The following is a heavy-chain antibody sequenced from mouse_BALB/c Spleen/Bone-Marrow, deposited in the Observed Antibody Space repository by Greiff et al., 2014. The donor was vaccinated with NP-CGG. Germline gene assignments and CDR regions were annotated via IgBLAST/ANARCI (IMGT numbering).Heavy chain of an antibody. CDR1: GYTLTDYG. V-gene: IGHV1-67*01. D-gene: IGHD2-14*01. CDR3: ARGDYRYDETMDY. Sequence: QVQLQQSGPELVRPGVSVKISCKGSGYTLTDYGMHWVKQSHAKSLEWIGLISLYSGNTNYNQKFKDKATMTVDKSSSTAYMELARLTSEDSAIYYCARGDYRYDETMDYWGQGTSVTVSS. CDR2: ISLYSGNT. J-gene: IGHJ4*01.